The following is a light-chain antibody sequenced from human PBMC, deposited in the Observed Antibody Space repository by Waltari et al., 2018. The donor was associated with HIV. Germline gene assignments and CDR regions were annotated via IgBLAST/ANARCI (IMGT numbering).Light chain of an antibody. J-gene: IGLJ1*01. V-gene: IGLV2-14*03. CDR3: SSYTSSSTRV. CDR1: SRDVGGYNY. CDR2: DVS. Sequence: QSALTQPASVSGSPGQSITISCTGTSRDVGGYNYVSCYQQHPGKAPKLMIYDVSNRPSGVSNRFSGSKSGNTASLTISGLQAEDEADYYCSSYTSSSTRVFGTGTKVTVL.